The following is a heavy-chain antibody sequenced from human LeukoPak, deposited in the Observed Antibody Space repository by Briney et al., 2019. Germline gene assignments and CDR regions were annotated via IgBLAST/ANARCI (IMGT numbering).Heavy chain of an antibody. CDR1: GGSFSGDY. CDR3: ARGAYYYDSSGYYKYFDY. D-gene: IGHD3-22*01. Sequence: SSETLSLTCAVYGGSFSGDYWSWIRQPPGEGLEWIGEINHSGSTNYNTSLKSRVSISVVTSKNQFSLKLSSVTAADTAVYYCARGAYYYDSSGYYKYFDYWGQGTLVTVSS. V-gene: IGHV4-34*01. CDR2: INHSGST. J-gene: IGHJ4*02.